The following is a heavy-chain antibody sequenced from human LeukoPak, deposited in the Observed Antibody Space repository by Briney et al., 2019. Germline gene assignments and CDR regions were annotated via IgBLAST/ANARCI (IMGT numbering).Heavy chain of an antibody. J-gene: IGHJ6*03. Sequence: GGSLRLSCAASGFTFSSYSMNWVRQAPGKGLEWVSSITSSSSYIYYADSVKGRFTISRDNAKNSLFLQMNSLRVEDTAVYYCATLAAADYYIDVWGTGTTVTISS. CDR1: GFTFSSYS. D-gene: IGHD6-13*01. CDR3: ATLAAADYYIDV. V-gene: IGHV3-21*01. CDR2: ITSSSSYI.